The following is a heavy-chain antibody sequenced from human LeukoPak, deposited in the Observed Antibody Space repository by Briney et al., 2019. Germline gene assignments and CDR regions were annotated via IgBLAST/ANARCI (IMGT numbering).Heavy chain of an antibody. CDR2: IKQDGSEK. CDR1: GFTFSSYW. Sequence: PGGSLRHSCAASGFTFSSYWMSWVRQAPGKGLEWVANIKQDGSEKYCVDSVKGRFTISRDNAKNSLYLQMNSLRAEDTAVYYCSTSIRGYSDYWGQGTLVTVSS. D-gene: IGHD2-2*01. J-gene: IGHJ4*02. V-gene: IGHV3-7*01. CDR3: STSIRGYSDY.